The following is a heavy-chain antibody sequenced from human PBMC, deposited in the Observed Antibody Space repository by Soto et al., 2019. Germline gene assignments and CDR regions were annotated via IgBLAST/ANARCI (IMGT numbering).Heavy chain of an antibody. J-gene: IGHJ5*02. Sequence: EVQLVESGGGLVKPGGSLRLSCAASGFTFSSYSMNWVRQAPGKGLEWVSSISSSSSYIYYADSVKGRFTISRDNAKNSLDLQMNSLRAEDTAVYYCARDEYNWNWFDPWGQGTLVTVSS. CDR2: ISSSSSYI. CDR1: GFTFSSYS. CDR3: ARDEYNWNWFDP. D-gene: IGHD1-20*01. V-gene: IGHV3-21*01.